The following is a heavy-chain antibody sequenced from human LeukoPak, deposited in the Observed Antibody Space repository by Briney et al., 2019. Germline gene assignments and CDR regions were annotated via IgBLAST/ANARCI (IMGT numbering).Heavy chain of an antibody. J-gene: IGHJ4*02. CDR2: ISSSGSFI. V-gene: IGHV3-11*01. CDR3: AKDRAYYSDSSGYYLVRAYDY. D-gene: IGHD3-22*01. Sequence: PGGSLRLSCAASGFTFSDYYMSWIRQAPGKGLEWVSYISSSGSFIYYADSVKGRFTISRDNAKNSLYLHMNSLRAEDTAVYYCAKDRAYYSDSSGYYLVRAYDYWGQGTLVTVSS. CDR1: GFTFSDYY.